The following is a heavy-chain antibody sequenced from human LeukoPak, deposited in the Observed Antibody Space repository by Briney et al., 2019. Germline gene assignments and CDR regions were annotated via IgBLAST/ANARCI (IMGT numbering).Heavy chain of an antibody. CDR1: GFTFSSYG. D-gene: IGHD6-25*01. J-gene: IGHJ4*02. V-gene: IGHV3-30*18. CDR3: AKGYSGGWYLDY. Sequence: GRSLRLSCAASGFTFSSYGMHWVRQAPGKGLEWVAVISYDGSNKYYADSVKGRFTISRDNSKNTLYLQMNSLRAEDTAVYYCAKGYSGGWYLDYWGQGTLVTVSS. CDR2: ISYDGSNK.